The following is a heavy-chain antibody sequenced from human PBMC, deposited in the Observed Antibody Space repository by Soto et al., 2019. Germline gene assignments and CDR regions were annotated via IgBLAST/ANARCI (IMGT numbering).Heavy chain of an antibody. J-gene: IGHJ4*02. CDR2: IYSHGTI. Sequence: QVQQQESGPGLVKPSETVSLTCAVSGGSISDYHWSWIRQSAGKGLEWIGRIYSHGTINQNPSLMSRATMSVDTSRNQFFLRLSSVTAADTAVYYCARERGDNWTDEVEWGQGTLVTVSS. D-gene: IGHD1-20*01. CDR3: ARERGDNWTDEVE. V-gene: IGHV4-4*07. CDR1: GGSISDYH.